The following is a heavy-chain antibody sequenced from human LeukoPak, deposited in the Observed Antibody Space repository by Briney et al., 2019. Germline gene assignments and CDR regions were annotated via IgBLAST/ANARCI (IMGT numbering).Heavy chain of an antibody. D-gene: IGHD1-7*01. V-gene: IGHV1-24*01. CDR2: FDPEDGET. CDR3: ATGPRSTYNWNYLYYFDY. Sequence: GASVKVSCKVSGYTLTELSMHWVRQAPGKGHEWMGGFDPEDGETIYAQKFQGRVTMTEDTSTDTAYMELSSLRSEDTAVYYCATGPRSTYNWNYLYYFDYWGQGTLVTVSS. CDR1: GYTLTELS. J-gene: IGHJ4*02.